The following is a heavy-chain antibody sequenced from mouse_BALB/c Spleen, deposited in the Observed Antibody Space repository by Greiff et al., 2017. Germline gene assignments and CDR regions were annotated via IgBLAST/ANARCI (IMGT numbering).Heavy chain of an antibody. J-gene: IGHJ2*01. CDR2: ISSGSSTI. Sequence: EVQLQESGGGLVQPGGSRKLSCAASGFTFSSFGMHWVRQAPEKGLEWVAYISSGSSTIYYADTVKGRFTISRDNPKNTLFLQMTSLRSEDTAMYYCARDYYGSSFDYWGQGTTLTVSS. CDR1: GFTFSSFG. CDR3: ARDYYGSSFDY. D-gene: IGHD1-1*01. V-gene: IGHV5-17*02.